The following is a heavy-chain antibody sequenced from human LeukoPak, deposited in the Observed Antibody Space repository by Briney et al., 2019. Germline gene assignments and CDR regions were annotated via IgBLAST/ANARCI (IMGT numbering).Heavy chain of an antibody. J-gene: IGHJ6*02. V-gene: IGHV3-23*01. CDR3: ARGLRYFDGRYYYYGMDV. Sequence: PGGSLRLSCAASGFTFNSYAMSWVRQAPGKGLEWVSVITVSGGSTYYVDSVKGRFTISRDNAKNTLYLQMNSLRAEDTAVYYCARGLRYFDGRYYYYGMDVWGQGTTVTVSS. CDR2: ITVSGGST. CDR1: GFTFNSYA. D-gene: IGHD3-9*01.